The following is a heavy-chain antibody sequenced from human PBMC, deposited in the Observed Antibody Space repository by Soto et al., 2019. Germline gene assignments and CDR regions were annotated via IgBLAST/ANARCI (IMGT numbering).Heavy chain of an antibody. D-gene: IGHD3-22*01. J-gene: IGHJ4*02. CDR1: GFRFSSYS. CDR3: ATMNGYFEY. Sequence: PGGSLRLSCADSGFRFSSYSMSWVRQTPGKGLEWVAAITATGDRTYYADSVTGRFTISRDNSKKTSYLQMTSLRAEDTAMYYCATMNGYFEYWGQGTPVTVS. CDR2: ITATGDRT. V-gene: IGHV3-23*01.